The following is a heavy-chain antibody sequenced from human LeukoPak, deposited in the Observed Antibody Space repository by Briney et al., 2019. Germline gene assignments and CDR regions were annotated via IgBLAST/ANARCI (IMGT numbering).Heavy chain of an antibody. D-gene: IGHD4-23*01. CDR3: ARDYYGGNPDAFDI. V-gene: IGHV3-7*03. J-gene: IGHJ3*02. Sequence: GGSLRLSCAASGFTFSSYWMSWVRQAPGKGLEWVANIKQDGSEKYYVDSVKGRFTISRDNAKNSLYLQMNSLRAEDTAVYYCARDYYGGNPDAFDIWGQGTMVTVSS. CDR2: IKQDGSEK. CDR1: GFTFSSYW.